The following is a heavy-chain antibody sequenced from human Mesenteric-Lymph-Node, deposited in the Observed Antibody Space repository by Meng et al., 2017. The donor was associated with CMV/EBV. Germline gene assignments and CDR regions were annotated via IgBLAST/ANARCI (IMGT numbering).Heavy chain of an antibody. CDR1: FSGYY. J-gene: IGHJ5*02. CDR3: AGRIIMVRGVIRGGWRWFDP. Sequence: FSGYYWTWIRQPPGKGLEWIGEINHSGSTNYNPSIKSRVTISVDMSKNQVSLKLSSVTAADTAVYYCAGRIIMVRGVIRGGWRWFDPWGQGTLVTVSS. D-gene: IGHD3-10*01. V-gene: IGHV4-34*01. CDR2: INHSGST.